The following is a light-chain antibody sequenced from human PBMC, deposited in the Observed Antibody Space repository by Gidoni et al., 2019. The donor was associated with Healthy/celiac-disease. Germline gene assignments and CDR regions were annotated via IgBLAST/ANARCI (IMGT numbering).Light chain of an antibody. CDR3: SSYTSSSTYV. CDR2: DFS. CDR1: RSDVGGYNY. J-gene: IGLJ1*01. Sequence: QSALTQPASVSGSPGQSITISCTGTRSDVGGYNYVSWYQQHPGKAAKLMIYDFSNRPSGVSNRFSGSKSGNTASLTISGLQAEDEADYYCSSYTSSSTYVFGTGTKVTVL. V-gene: IGLV2-14*01.